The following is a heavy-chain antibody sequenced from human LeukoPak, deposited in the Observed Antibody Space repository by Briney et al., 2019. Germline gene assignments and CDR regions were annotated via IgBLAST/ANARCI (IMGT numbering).Heavy chain of an antibody. CDR3: VKSPGSGWPV. CDR1: GFTFSSFA. D-gene: IGHD6-19*01. V-gene: IGHV3-64D*06. CDR2: IYSDGSRT. J-gene: IGHJ4*02. Sequence: PGGSLRLSRAASGFTFSSFAMHWVRQAPGKGLEYLSAIYSDGSRTYYADSVKGRFTISRDNSKNTLYFEMSSLRVEDTAVYYCVKSPGSGWPVWGQGTLLTVSS.